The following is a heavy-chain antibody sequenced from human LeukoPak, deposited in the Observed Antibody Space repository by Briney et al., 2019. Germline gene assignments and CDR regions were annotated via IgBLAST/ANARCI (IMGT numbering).Heavy chain of an antibody. D-gene: IGHD2/OR15-2a*01. CDR3: IRDSTTFRFGY. CDR2: IYGDGIT. CDR1: GFTFSNYG. Sequence: PGRSLRLSCEASGFTFSNYGMHWVRQAPGKGLEWVSIIYGDGITQYVDSVKGRFTISRDNAKNTLSLQMSSLRADDTAIYYRIRDSTTFRFGYWGQGTLVTVSS. V-gene: IGHV3-53*01. J-gene: IGHJ4*02.